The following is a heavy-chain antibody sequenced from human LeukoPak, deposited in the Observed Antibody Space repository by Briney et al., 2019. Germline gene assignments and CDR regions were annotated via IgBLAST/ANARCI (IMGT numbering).Heavy chain of an antibody. CDR1: GGSISSYY. CDR3: ARRGYASSWSFDY. V-gene: IGHV4-59*08. J-gene: IGHJ4*02. CDR2: IYYSGST. Sequence: SETLSLTCTVSGGSISSYYWSWIRQPPGKGLEWIGYIYYSGSTKYNPSLKSRVTISVDTSKNQFSLKLSSVTAADTAVYYCARRGYASSWSFDYWGQGTLVTVSS. D-gene: IGHD6-13*01.